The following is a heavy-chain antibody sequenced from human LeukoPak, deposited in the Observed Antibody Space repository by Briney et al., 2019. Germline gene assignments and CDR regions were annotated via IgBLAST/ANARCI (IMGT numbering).Heavy chain of an antibody. D-gene: IGHD3-10*01. CDR1: GASLSGSTYY. Sequence: PSETLSLTCSVSGASLSGSTYYWGWIRQAPGKGLEWIGSMFYSGTTYYNPSLRSRVTLSVDTSKNQFSLKLSSVTAADTAVYYCARTRFGGIAYYWYLDVWGRGTLVTVSS. CDR3: ARTRFGGIAYYWYLDV. V-gene: IGHV4-39*01. J-gene: IGHJ2*01. CDR2: MFYSGTT.